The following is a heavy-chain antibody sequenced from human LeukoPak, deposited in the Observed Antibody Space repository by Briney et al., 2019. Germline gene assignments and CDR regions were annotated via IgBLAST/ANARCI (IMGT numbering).Heavy chain of an antibody. J-gene: IGHJ6*03. D-gene: IGHD7-27*01. CDR3: ARLLGNYYFYMDV. V-gene: IGHV4-38-2*02. Sequence: SETQSLTCTVSDYSASSVYFWGWIRPPPGKGLEWVGHMDHSGGTSFNPSLKSRLTISTDRSKNKFSLNLSSVTAADTAVYFCARLLGNYYFYMDVWGKGTTVTVSS. CDR2: MDHSGGT. CDR1: DYSASSVYF.